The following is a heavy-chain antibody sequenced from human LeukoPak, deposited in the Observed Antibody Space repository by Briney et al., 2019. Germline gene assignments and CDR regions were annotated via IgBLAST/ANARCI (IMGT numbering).Heavy chain of an antibody. CDR1: GYTLTELS. CDR2: FDPEDGET. Sequence: ASVKVSCKVSGYTLTELSMHWVRQAPGKGLEWMGRFDPEDGETIYAQKFQGRVTMTADTSTDTVYMELSSLRSEDTAVYYCATEGKMVRGVYTDYWGQGTLVTVSS. J-gene: IGHJ4*02. V-gene: IGHV1-24*01. CDR3: ATEGKMVRGVYTDY. D-gene: IGHD3-10*01.